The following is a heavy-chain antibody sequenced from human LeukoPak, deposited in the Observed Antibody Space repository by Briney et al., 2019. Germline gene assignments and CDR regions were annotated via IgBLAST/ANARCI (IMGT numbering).Heavy chain of an antibody. CDR1: GFTVSSNY. J-gene: IGHJ3*02. D-gene: IGHD2-15*01. V-gene: IGHV3-66*01. CDR2: IYSGGST. CDR3: ARDCTSSCYSDAFDI. Sequence: SGGSLRLSCAASGFTVSSNYMSWVHQAPGKGLEWVSVIYSGGSTYYADSVKGRFTISRDNSKNTLYLQMNSLRAEDTAVYYCARDCTSSCYSDAFDIWGQGTMVTVSS.